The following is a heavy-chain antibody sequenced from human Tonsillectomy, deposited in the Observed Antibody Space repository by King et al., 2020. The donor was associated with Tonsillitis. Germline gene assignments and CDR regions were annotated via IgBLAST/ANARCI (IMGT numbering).Heavy chain of an antibody. CDR1: GGSISSETYY. CDR2: VHHSGKS. J-gene: IGHJ6*03. V-gene: IGHV4-39*01. D-gene: IGHD3-22*01. Sequence: LQLQESGPGLVKPSETLSLTCSVSGGSISSETYYWGWIRQSPGKGLEWIGSVHHSGKSYYNPSLRSRLSLSVDTSKNQFTLRLSSVPAADTGTYYCARQIYYFFYMDVWGSGTTVAVSS. CDR3: ARQIYYFFYMDV.